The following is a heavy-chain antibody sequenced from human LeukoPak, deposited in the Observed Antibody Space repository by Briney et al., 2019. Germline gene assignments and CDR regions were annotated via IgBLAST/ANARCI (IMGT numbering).Heavy chain of an antibody. CDR1: GYTFTSYV. V-gene: IGHV1-18*01. D-gene: IGHD3-22*01. J-gene: IGHJ4*02. CDR3: ARGYDSSGYYYGGLDY. Sequence: GASVKVSCKASGYTFTSYVISWVRQAPGQGLEWMGWISAYNGNTNYAQKLQGRVTMTTDTSTSTAYMELRSLRSDDTAVYYCARGYDSSGYYYGGLDYWGQGTLVTVSS. CDR2: ISAYNGNT.